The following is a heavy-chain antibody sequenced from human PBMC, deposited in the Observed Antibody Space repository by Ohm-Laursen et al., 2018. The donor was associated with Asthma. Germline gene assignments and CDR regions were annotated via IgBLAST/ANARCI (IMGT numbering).Heavy chain of an antibody. Sequence: VASVKVSCKASGYTFTSYGISWVRQAPGQGLEWMGWISAYNGNTNYAQKLQGRVTMTTDTSTSTAYMELRSLRSDDTAVYYCARVIPYSGSYSPNFDYWGQGTLVTVSS. J-gene: IGHJ4*02. D-gene: IGHD1-26*01. CDR3: ARVIPYSGSYSPNFDY. CDR1: GYTFTSYG. V-gene: IGHV1-18*04. CDR2: ISAYNGNT.